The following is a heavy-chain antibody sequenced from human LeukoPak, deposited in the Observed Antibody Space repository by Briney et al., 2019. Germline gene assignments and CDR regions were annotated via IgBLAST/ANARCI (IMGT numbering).Heavy chain of an antibody. CDR2: ISAYNGNT. V-gene: IGHV1-18*01. CDR3: ARDRAGTTNWFDP. CDR1: GYTFTSYG. Sequence: ASVKVSCKASGYTFTSYGISWVRQAPGQGLEWMGWISAYNGNTNYAQKLQGRVTMTTDTSTSTGYMELRSLRSDDTAVYYCARDRAGTTNWFDPWGQGTLVTVSS. D-gene: IGHD1-1*01. J-gene: IGHJ5*02.